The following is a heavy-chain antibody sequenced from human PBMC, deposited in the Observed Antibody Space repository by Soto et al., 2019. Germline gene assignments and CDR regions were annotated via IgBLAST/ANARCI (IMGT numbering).Heavy chain of an antibody. CDR3: AKPDSGSYPFGPYFDY. J-gene: IGHJ4*02. D-gene: IGHD1-26*01. CDR1: GFTFSSYG. Sequence: GGSLRLSCAASGFTFSSYGMHWVRQDPGKGLEWVAVISYDGSNKYYADSVKGRFTISRDNSKNTLYLQMNSLRAEDTAVYYCAKPDSGSYPFGPYFDYWGQGTLITVSS. CDR2: ISYDGSNK. V-gene: IGHV3-30*18.